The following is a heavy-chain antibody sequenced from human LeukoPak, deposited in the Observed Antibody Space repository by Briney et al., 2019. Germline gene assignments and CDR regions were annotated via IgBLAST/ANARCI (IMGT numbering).Heavy chain of an antibody. CDR2: IYYTGST. J-gene: IGHJ4*02. D-gene: IGHD1-14*01. CDR3: AGMRITTPTVRTLDY. Sequence: SETLSLICTVSGGSMSTYYWTWIRQPPGKGLEWIGFIYYTGSTNYNPSLKSRVTISVDTSKNQFSLKLSSVTAADTAVYYCAGMRITTPTVRTLDYWGQGTLVTVSS. CDR1: GGSMSTYY. V-gene: IGHV4-59*01.